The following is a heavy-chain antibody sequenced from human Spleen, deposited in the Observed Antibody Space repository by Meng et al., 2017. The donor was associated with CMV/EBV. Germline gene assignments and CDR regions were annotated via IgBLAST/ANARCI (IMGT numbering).Heavy chain of an antibody. CDR2: ISYDGSNK. CDR1: GFTFSSYA. J-gene: IGHJ4*02. D-gene: IGHD6-19*01. CDR3: ARVSGLGKGWFLHNLDY. Sequence: GESLKISCAASGFTFSSYAMHWVRQAPGKGLEWVAVISYDGSNKYYADSVKGRFTISRDNSKNTLYLQMNSLRAEDTAVYYCARVSGLGKGWFLHNLDYWGQGILVTVSS. V-gene: IGHV3-30-3*01.